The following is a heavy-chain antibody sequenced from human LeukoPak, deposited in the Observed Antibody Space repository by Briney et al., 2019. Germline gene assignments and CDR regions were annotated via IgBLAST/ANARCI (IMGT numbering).Heavy chain of an antibody. D-gene: IGHD3-3*01. CDR3: ARLTVPLKYDFWSGYLYYFDY. CDR2: INHSGST. Sequence: PSETLSLTCAVYGGSFSGYYWSWIRQPPGKGLEWSGEINHSGSTNYNPSLKSRVTISVDTSKNQFSLKLSSVTAADTAVYYCARLTVPLKYDFWSGYLYYFDYWGQGTLVTVSS. V-gene: IGHV4-34*01. CDR1: GGSFSGYY. J-gene: IGHJ4*02.